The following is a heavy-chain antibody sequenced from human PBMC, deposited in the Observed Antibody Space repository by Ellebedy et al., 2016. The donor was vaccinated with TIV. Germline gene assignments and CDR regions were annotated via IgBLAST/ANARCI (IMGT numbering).Heavy chain of an antibody. D-gene: IGHD4-17*01. J-gene: IGHJ4*02. Sequence: GSLRLXCTVSGGSISSSSYYWGWIRQPPGKGLEWIGRIYTSGSTNYNPSLKSRVTMSVDTSKNQFSLKLSSVTAADTAVYYCARGRRTTVTSFDYWGQGTLVTVSS. CDR1: GGSISSSSYY. CDR3: ARGRRTTVTSFDY. V-gene: IGHV4-61*05. CDR2: IYTSGST.